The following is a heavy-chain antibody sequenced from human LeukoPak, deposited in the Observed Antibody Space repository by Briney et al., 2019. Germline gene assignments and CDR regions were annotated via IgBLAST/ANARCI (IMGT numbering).Heavy chain of an antibody. CDR3: ARDLLYSSSFGLIGGPGAEGYSYGTGYYYMDV. J-gene: IGHJ6*03. CDR1: GYPFTTYG. D-gene: IGHD5-18*01. CDR2: ISTYNGDT. V-gene: IGHV1-18*01. Sequence: GASVKVSCKASGYPFTTYGISWVRQAPGQGLEWMGWISTYNGDTNYAQKFQGRVTITADESTSTAYMELSSLRSEDTAVYYCARDLLYSSSFGLIGGPGAEGYSYGTGYYYMDVWGKGTTVTVSS.